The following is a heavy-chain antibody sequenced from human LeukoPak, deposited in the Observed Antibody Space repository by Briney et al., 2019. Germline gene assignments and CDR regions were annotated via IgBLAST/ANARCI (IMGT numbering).Heavy chain of an antibody. J-gene: IGHJ3*02. V-gene: IGHV3-66*01. D-gene: IGHD2-8*02. CDR3: ARDWSVGPNDACDI. CDR1: GFTVSSNY. CDR2: IYSGGST. Sequence: GGSLRLSCAASGFTVSSNYMSWVRQAPGKGLEWVSVIYSGGSTYYADSVKGRFTISRDNSKNTLYLQMNSLRAEDTAVYYCARDWSVGPNDACDIWGQGTMVTVSS.